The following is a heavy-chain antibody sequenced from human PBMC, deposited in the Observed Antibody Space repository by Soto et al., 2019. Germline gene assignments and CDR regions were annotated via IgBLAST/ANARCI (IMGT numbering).Heavy chain of an antibody. J-gene: IGHJ3*02. CDR3: ARVLGSSGYRKKDAFDI. CDR2: ISAYNGNT. Sequence: ASVKVSCKASGYTFTSYGISWVRQAPGQGLEWMGWISAYNGNTNYAQKLQGRVTMTSDTSTSTAYMELRSLRSDDTAVYYCARVLGSSGYRKKDAFDIWGQGTMVTVSS. V-gene: IGHV1-18*04. CDR1: GYTFTSYG. D-gene: IGHD3-22*01.